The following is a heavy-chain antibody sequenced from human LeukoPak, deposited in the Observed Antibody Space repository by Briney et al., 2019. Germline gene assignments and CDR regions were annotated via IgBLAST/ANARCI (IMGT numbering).Heavy chain of an antibody. CDR1: GGSISRYY. CDR3: ARRIAIYYHDSSGYYYFDY. J-gene: IGHJ4*02. D-gene: IGHD3-22*01. Sequence: SETLSLTCTVSGGSISRYYWSWIRQPPGKGLEWIGHISYSGSTNYNPSLNNRVTISVDTSKNRLSLKLSSVTAADTAVYYCARRIAIYYHDSSGYYYFDYWGQGTLVTVSS. CDR2: ISYSGST. V-gene: IGHV4-59*08.